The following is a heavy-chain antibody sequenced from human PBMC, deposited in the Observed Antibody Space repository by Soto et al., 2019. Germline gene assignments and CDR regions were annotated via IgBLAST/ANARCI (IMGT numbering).Heavy chain of an antibody. V-gene: IGHV4-59*01. J-gene: IGHJ4*02. CDR2: IYYSGST. CDR3: ASGYSYGYFDY. CDR1: GGSISSYY. Sequence: SETLSLTCTVSGGSISSYYWSWIRQPPGKGLEWIGYIYYSGSTNYNPSLKSRVTISVDTSKNQFSLKLSSVTAADTAVYYCASGYSYGYFDYWGQGTMVTVPS. D-gene: IGHD5-18*01.